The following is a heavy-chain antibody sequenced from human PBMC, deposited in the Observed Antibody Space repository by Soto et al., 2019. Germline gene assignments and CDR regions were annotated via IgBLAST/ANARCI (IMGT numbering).Heavy chain of an antibody. J-gene: IGHJ3*02. Sequence: GGSLRLSCAVSGFPFSDNTMSWVRQAPGRGLEWVSTIDRRGDYTYYADSVKGRFLISRDDSKNMVYLQMGSLRAEDTAVYFCAKLGVRTTTVNIAAFDIWGQGTLVTVSS. V-gene: IGHV3-23*01. D-gene: IGHD5-12*01. CDR1: GFPFSDNT. CDR2: IDRRGDYT. CDR3: AKLGVRTTTVNIAAFDI.